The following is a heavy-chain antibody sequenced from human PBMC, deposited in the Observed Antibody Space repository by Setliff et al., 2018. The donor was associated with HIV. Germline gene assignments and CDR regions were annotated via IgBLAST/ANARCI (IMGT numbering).Heavy chain of an antibody. J-gene: IGHJ4*01. CDR1: GGSFSSYY. V-gene: IGHV4-34*01. CDR3: ARHPGGYTYSCDDYFEY. D-gene: IGHD5-18*01. CDR2: INHSGST. Sequence: SETLSLTCAVYGGSFSSYYWSWIRQPPGKGLEWIGEINHSGSTNYNPSLKRRVFISAYTSNNEFSLSLSSVTAADTAVYYCARHPGGYTYSCDDYFEYWGHGTLVTGSS.